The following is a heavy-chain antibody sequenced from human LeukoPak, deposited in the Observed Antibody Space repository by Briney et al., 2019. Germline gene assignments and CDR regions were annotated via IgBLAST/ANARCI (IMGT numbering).Heavy chain of an antibody. CDR3: ARRDSSGWYYFDY. Sequence: PGGSLRLSCADSGFSFDNYAMSWVRQTPGKGLEWVSNINWSGSSIGYADSVKGRFTISRDNAKNSLYLQMNSLRAEDTALYHCARRDSSGWYYFDYWGQGALVTVSS. V-gene: IGHV3-20*01. CDR1: GFSFDNYA. J-gene: IGHJ4*02. D-gene: IGHD6-19*01. CDR2: INWSGSSI.